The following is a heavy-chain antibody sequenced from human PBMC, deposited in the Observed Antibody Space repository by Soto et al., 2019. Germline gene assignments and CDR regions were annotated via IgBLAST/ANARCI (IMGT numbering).Heavy chain of an antibody. CDR2: INHSGST. J-gene: IGHJ4*02. CDR1: GGSFSGYY. V-gene: IGHV4-34*01. D-gene: IGHD3-3*01. Sequence: TLSLTCAVYGGSFSGYYWSWIRQPPGKGLEWIGEINHSGSTNYNPSLKSRVTISVDTSKNQFSLKLSSVTAADTAVYYCARGRYYDFWSGYYTGVDYWGQGTLVTVSS. CDR3: ARGRYYDFWSGYYTGVDY.